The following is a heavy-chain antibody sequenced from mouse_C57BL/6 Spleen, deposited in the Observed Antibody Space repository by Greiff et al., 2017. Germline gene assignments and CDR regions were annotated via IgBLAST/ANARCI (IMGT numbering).Heavy chain of an antibody. CDR3: ARDFYYYGSSPFYYFDY. Sequence: QVQLQQPGAELVRPGSSVKLSCKASGYTFTSYWMHWVKQRPIQGLEWLGNIDPSDSATHYNQKFKDKATLTVDKSSSTAYMQLSSLTSQDSAVYYCARDFYYYGSSPFYYFDYWGQGTTLTVSS. CDR2: IDPSDSAT. CDR1: GYTFTSYW. J-gene: IGHJ2*01. D-gene: IGHD1-1*01. V-gene: IGHV1-52*01.